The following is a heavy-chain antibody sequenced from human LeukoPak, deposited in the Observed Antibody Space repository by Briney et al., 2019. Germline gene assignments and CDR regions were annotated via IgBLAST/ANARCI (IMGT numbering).Heavy chain of an antibody. V-gene: IGHV1-3*03. Sequence: ASVKVSCKASGYTFTSYAMHWVRQAPGQRLEWMGWINAGNGNTKYSQEFQGRVTITRDTSASTAYMELSSLRSEDMAVYYCARAGILCGSRFDYWGQGTLVTVSS. CDR2: INAGNGNT. CDR3: ARAGILCGSRFDY. D-gene: IGHD3-9*01. J-gene: IGHJ4*02. CDR1: GYTFTSYA.